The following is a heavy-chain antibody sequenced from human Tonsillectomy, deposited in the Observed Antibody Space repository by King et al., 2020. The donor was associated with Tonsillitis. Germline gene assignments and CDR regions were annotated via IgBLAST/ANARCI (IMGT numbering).Heavy chain of an antibody. J-gene: IGHJ5*02. V-gene: IGHV3-53*04. D-gene: IGHD4-23*01. Sequence: VQLVESGGGLVQPGGSLRLSCAAAGFTVSNIYMNWVRPAPGEGLEWVSVIYGGGDTYYADSVKGRFTISRDTSKNTVYLQMSSLRVEDTAVYYCARPHRWALDTWGQGTLVTVSS. CDR3: ARPHRWALDT. CDR1: GFTVSNIY. CDR2: IYGGGDT.